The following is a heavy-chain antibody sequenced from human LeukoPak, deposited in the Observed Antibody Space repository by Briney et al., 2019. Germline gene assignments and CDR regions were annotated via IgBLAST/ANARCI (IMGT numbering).Heavy chain of an antibody. Sequence: GGSLKLSCAASGFTFSGSAIHWVRQASGKGLEWIGRIRSKANSYATAYAASVKGRFTISRDDAKNTAYLQMDSLKTEDTAVYYCTSPQADSGATYFRHWGQGTLVTVSS. J-gene: IGHJ1*01. CDR2: IRSKANSYAT. CDR3: TSPQADSGATYFRH. V-gene: IGHV3-73*01. CDR1: GFTFSGSA. D-gene: IGHD6-19*01.